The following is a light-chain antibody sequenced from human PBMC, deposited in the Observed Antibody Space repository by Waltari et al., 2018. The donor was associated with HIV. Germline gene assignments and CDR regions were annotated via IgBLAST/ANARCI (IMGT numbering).Light chain of an antibody. CDR2: AAA. V-gene: IGKV1-12*01. Sequence: DIQMTQSPSSLSASVGDRVTITCRASQDIDWRLTWSQQKPGKATKSLIYAAASLQRGVPSRFSGSGSGTDFTLTITSLQPEDFATYYCQQAHAFPLTFGGGTKVEI. J-gene: IGKJ4*01. CDR3: QQAHAFPLT. CDR1: QDIDWR.